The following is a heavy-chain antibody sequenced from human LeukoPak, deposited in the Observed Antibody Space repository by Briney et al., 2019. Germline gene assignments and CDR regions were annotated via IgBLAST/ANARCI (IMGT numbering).Heavy chain of an antibody. CDR2: INPNRGGT. CDR1: AYTFTGYY. V-gene: IGHV1-2*02. CDR3: ARGTGWYNDAFDI. D-gene: IGHD6-19*01. Sequence: EASVKVSCKASAYTFTGYYIHWVRQAPGQGLEWMGWINPNRGGTNYAQKFQGRVTMTRDTSISTAYMELSRLRSDDTAVYYCARGTGWYNDAFDIWGHGTMVTVSS. J-gene: IGHJ3*02.